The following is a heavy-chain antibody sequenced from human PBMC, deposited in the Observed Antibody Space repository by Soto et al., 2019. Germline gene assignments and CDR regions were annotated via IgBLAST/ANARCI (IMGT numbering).Heavy chain of an antibody. CDR2: IIPIFGTA. CDR3: AILGYCSGGSCDY. V-gene: IGHV1-69*13. D-gene: IGHD2-15*01. J-gene: IGHJ4*02. Sequence: GASVKVSCKASGGTFSSYAISWVRQAPGQGLEWMGGIIPIFGTANYAQKFQGRVTITADESTSTAYMELSSLRSEDTAVYYCAILGYCSGGSCDYWGQGTLVTVSS. CDR1: GGTFSSYA.